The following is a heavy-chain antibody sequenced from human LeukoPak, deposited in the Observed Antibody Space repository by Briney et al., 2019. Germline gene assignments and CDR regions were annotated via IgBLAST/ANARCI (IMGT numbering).Heavy chain of an antibody. V-gene: IGHV3-30*04. CDR3: AKDRGSSWYGYFQH. D-gene: IGHD6-13*01. Sequence: PGRSLRLSCAASGFTFSGYAMHWVRQAPGKGLEWVAVVSYDGSNKYYADSVKGRFTISRDNSKNTLYLQMNSLRAEDTAVYYCAKDRGSSWYGYFQHWGQGTLVTVSS. CDR1: GFTFSGYA. J-gene: IGHJ1*01. CDR2: VSYDGSNK.